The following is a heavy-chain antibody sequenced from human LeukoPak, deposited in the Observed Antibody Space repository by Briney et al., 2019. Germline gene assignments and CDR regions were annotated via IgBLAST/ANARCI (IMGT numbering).Heavy chain of an antibody. CDR2: ISGSGGST. Sequence: QSGGSLRLSCAASGFTFSSYAMSWVRQAPGKGLEWVSAISGSGGSTYYAGSVKGRFTISRDNSKNTLYLQMNSLRAEDTAVYYCARSGIAAAGFDYWGQGTLVTVSS. V-gene: IGHV3-23*01. D-gene: IGHD6-13*01. CDR3: ARSGIAAAGFDY. J-gene: IGHJ4*02. CDR1: GFTFSSYA.